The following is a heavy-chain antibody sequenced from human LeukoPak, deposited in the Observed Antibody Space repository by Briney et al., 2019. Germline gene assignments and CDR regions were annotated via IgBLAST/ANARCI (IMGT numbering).Heavy chain of an antibody. CDR3: AKAGDSRPMYYFDY. Sequence: GGSLRLSCAASGFTFSSYAMSWVRQAPGTGLEWVSAISGSGGSTYYADSVKGRFTISRDNSKNTLYLQMNSLRAEDTAVYYCAKAGDSRPMYYFDYWGQGTLVTVSS. CDR1: GFTFSSYA. J-gene: IGHJ4*02. CDR2: ISGSGGST. V-gene: IGHV3-23*01. D-gene: IGHD3-22*01.